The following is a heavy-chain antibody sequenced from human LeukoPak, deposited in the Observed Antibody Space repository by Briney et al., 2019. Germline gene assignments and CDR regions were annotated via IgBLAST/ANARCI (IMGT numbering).Heavy chain of an antibody. V-gene: IGHV4-61*01. CDR3: ARGGSYGDLIFDY. J-gene: IGHJ4*02. CDR2: IYYSGST. CDR1: GFSVSSGSYY. D-gene: IGHD4-17*01. Sequence: PSETLSLTCTVSGFSVSSGSYYWSWIRQPPGKGLEWIGYIYYSGSTNYNPSLKSRITISVDTSKNQFSLKLSSVTTADTAVYYCARGGSYGDLIFDYWGQGTLVTVSS.